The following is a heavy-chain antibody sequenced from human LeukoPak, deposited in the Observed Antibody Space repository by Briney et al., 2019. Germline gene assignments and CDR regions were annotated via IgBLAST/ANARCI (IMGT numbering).Heavy chain of an antibody. V-gene: IGHV1-2*02. D-gene: IGHD2/OR15-2a*01. Sequence: ASVKVSCMASRSTFTGYHLHWVRQAPGQGLEWVGSINVASGDTKYKKTFQDRVTLTRDTSVNTDYMEMSRVTADDTRLYYCAKETSNVIEEMEGGGCDIWGQGTMVTV. J-gene: IGHJ3*02. CDR1: RSTFTGYH. CDR3: AKETSNVIEEMEGGGCDI. CDR2: INVASGDT.